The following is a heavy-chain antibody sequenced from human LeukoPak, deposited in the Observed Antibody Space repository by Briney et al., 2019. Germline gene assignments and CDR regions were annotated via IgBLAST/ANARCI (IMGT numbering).Heavy chain of an antibody. V-gene: IGHV4-30-2*01. J-gene: IGHJ4*02. CDR2: IYHSGST. Sequence: PSQTLSLTCAVSGGSISSGGYSWSWIRQPPGKGLEWIGYIYHSGSTYYNPSLKSRVTISVDRSKNQFSLKLSSVTAADTAVYYCARARYSYAPFDYWGQGTLVTVSS. D-gene: IGHD5-18*01. CDR3: ARARYSYAPFDY. CDR1: GGSISSGGYS.